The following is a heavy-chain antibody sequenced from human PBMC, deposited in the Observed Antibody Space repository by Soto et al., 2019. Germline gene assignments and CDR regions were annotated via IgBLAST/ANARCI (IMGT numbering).Heavy chain of an antibody. V-gene: IGHV4-39*01. Sequence: SETLSLTCTVSGGSISSSSYYWGWIRQPPGKGLERIGSIYYSGSTYYNPSLKSRVTISVDTSKNQFSLKLSSVTAADTAVYYCARHVGCSGGSCYSDYYYYGMDVWGQGTTVTVSS. CDR2: IYYSGST. CDR1: GGSISSSSYY. CDR3: ARHVGCSGGSCYSDYYYYGMDV. D-gene: IGHD2-15*01. J-gene: IGHJ6*02.